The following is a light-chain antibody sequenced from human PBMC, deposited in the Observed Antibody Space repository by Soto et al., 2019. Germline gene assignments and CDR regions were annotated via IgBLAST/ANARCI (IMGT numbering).Light chain of an antibody. V-gene: IGKV3-20*01. CDR1: QSVSSNY. Sequence: EIVLTQSPGTLSLSPGERATLSCRASQSVSSNYLAWYQQQPGQAPRLLIYGASSRATGIPYRFSGSGSGTDFTLTISRLEHEDISEYYCQQYCSSYTFGHGTKLKIK. CDR3: QQYCSSYT. CDR2: GAS. J-gene: IGKJ2*01.